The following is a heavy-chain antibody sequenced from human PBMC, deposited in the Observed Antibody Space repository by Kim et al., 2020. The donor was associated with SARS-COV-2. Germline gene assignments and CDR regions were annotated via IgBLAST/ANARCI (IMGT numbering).Heavy chain of an antibody. CDR1: GYTLTELS. J-gene: IGHJ4*02. D-gene: IGHD1-26*01. CDR2: FDPEDGET. Sequence: ASVKVSCKVSGYTLTELSMHWVRQAGKGLEWMGVFDPEDGETIYAQKFQGRVTMTEDTSTDTAYMELSSLRSEDTAVYYCATGDSGTMTSFDYWGQGTLVTVSS. V-gene: IGHV1-24*01. CDR3: ATGDSGTMTSFDY.